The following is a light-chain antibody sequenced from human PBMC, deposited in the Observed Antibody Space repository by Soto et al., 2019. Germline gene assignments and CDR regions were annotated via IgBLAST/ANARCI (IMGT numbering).Light chain of an antibody. CDR1: QSISSY. Sequence: DIQMTQSPSSLSASVGDRVTITCRASQSISSYLNWYQQKPGKAPKFLIYVASTLQSGVPSRFSGSGSGTDFTLTIPSLQPEECATYYCQRRYQSPYTFGQWTKLEIK. CDR3: QRRYQSPYT. J-gene: IGKJ2*01. CDR2: VAS. V-gene: IGKV1-39*01.